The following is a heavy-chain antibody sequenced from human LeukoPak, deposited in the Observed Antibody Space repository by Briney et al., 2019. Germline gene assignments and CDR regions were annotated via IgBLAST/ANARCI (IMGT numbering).Heavy chain of an antibody. J-gene: IGHJ3*02. V-gene: IGHV3-23*01. CDR1: GFTFSKYA. CDR2: MSGSGGST. D-gene: IGHD3-3*01. Sequence: GGSLRLSCAASGFTFSKYAMNWVRQAPGKGLEWVSSMSGSGGSTYYADSVKGRFTMSRDNSKNTLYLQMNSLRAEDTAVYYCAKGLSVTLFGVVITGAFDIWGQGTMVTVSS. CDR3: AKGLSVTLFGVVITGAFDI.